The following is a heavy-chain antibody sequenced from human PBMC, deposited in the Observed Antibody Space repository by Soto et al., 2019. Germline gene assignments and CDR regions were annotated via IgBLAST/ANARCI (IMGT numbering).Heavy chain of an antibody. J-gene: IGHJ5*02. V-gene: IGHV4-39*01. Sequence: SETLSLTCTVSGGSISSSSYYWGWIRQPPGKGLEWIGCTYYSGSTYYNPSLKSRVTISVDTSKNQFSLKLSSVTAADTAVYYSATTSYNAFDNYAPNWFDPEGQGTLVTVSS. CDR3: ATTSYNAFDNYAPNWFDP. CDR1: GGSISSSSYY. D-gene: IGHD4-4*01. CDR2: TYYSGST.